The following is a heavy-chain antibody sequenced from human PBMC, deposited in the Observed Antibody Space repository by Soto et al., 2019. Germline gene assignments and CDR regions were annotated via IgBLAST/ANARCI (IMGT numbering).Heavy chain of an antibody. CDR2: SYYSGST. Sequence: QLQLQESGPGLVKPSETLSLTCTVSGGSISSSSYYWGWIRQPPGKGLEWIGSSYYSGSTYYNPSLKTRVPISVDTSKNQFSLKLSSVTAADTAVYYCASAYDYVCGSYRIPFDYWGQGTLVTVCS. D-gene: IGHD3-16*02. V-gene: IGHV4-39*01. CDR1: GGSISSSSYY. CDR3: ASAYDYVCGSYRIPFDY. J-gene: IGHJ4*02.